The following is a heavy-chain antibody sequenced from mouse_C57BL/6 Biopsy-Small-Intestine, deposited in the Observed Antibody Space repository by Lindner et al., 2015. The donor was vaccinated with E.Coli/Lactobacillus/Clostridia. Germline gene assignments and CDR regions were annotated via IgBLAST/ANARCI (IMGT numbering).Heavy chain of an antibody. CDR2: ISYDGSN. CDR1: GYSITSGYY. J-gene: IGHJ1*03. Sequence: VQLQESGPGLVKPSQSLSLTCSVTGYSITSGYYWNWIRQFPGNKLEWMGYISYDGSNNYNPSLKNRISITRDTSKNQFFLKLNSVTTEDTATYYCARGGDWYFDVWGTGTTVTVPS. CDR3: ARGGDWYFDV. V-gene: IGHV3-6*01.